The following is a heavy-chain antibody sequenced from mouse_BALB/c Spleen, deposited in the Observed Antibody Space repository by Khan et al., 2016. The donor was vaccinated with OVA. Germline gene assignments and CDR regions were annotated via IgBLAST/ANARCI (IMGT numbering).Heavy chain of an antibody. CDR3: ARPPCFSYTMAY. Sequence: LVESGPELKKPGETVKISCKASGYTFRNFGMNWVKQAPGKGLEWMGWINTYSGEPTYADDFKGRFAFSLETSASTAYLQINNLKNEDTATYFCARPPCFSYTMAYWGQGTSVTVTS. V-gene: IGHV9-3-1*01. J-gene: IGHJ4*01. CDR2: INTYSGEP. CDR1: GYTFRNFG.